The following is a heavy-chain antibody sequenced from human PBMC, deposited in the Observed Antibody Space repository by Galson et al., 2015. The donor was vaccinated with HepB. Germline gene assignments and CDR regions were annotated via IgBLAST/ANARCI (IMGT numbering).Heavy chain of an antibody. Sequence: SVKVSCKASGYTFTGYYMHWVRQAPGQGLEWMGWINPNGGGTNYAQKFQGRVTMTRDTSISTAYMELSRLRSDDTAVYYCARPGYSSGWYGLDYWGQGTLVTVSS. V-gene: IGHV1-2*02. CDR2: INPNGGGT. CDR3: ARPGYSSGWYGLDY. J-gene: IGHJ4*02. D-gene: IGHD6-19*01. CDR1: GYTFTGYY.